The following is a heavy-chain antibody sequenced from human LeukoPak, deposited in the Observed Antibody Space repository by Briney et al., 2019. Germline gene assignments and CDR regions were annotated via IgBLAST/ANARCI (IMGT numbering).Heavy chain of an antibody. CDR1: GGSFSGYY. V-gene: IGHV4-34*01. CDR3: ARFGGPHAF. J-gene: IGHJ3*01. CDR2: INHSGST. Sequence: SETLSLTCAVYGGSFSGYYWSWIRQPPGKGLEWIGEINHSGSTNYNPSLKSRVTISVDTSKNHFSLTLSSVTAADTAVYYCARFGGPHAFWGQGTMVTVSS. D-gene: IGHD3-3*01.